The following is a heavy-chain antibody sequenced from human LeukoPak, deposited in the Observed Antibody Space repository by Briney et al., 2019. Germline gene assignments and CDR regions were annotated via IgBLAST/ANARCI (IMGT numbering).Heavy chain of an antibody. CDR3: ARERPSYYDILTGYYPRSLPYYFDY. CDR1: GGSFSGYY. V-gene: IGHV4-34*01. Sequence: SSETLSLTCAVYGGSFSGYYWSWIRQPPGKGLEWIGEINHSGSTNYNPSLKSRVTISVDTSKNQFSLKLSSVTAADTAVYYCARERPSYYDILTGYYPRSLPYYFDYWGQGTLVTVSS. CDR2: INHSGST. J-gene: IGHJ4*02. D-gene: IGHD3-9*01.